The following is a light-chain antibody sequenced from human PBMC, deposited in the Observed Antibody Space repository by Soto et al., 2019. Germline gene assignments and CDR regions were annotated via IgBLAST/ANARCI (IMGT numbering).Light chain of an antibody. CDR3: LSYTTSSSYV. CDR2: EVS. Sequence: QSALTQPASVSGSPGQSITISCTGTSSDVGAYNRVSWYQQHSGKAPKLMIYEVSNRPSGVSNRFSGSKSGNTASLTISGRQAEDEADYYCLSYTTSSSYVFGTGTKVTVL. J-gene: IGLJ1*01. V-gene: IGLV2-14*01. CDR1: SSDVGAYNR.